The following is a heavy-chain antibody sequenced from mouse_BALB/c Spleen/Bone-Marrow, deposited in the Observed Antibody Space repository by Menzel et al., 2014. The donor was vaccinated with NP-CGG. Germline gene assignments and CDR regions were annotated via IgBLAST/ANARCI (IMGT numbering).Heavy chain of an antibody. Sequence: VQLQQSGAEFVMPGASVKMSCKASGYTFTDKWMHWVKQRPGQGLEWIRAIDTSDSYINYNQKFKGKASLTVDASSSTAYMHLSCLTSDDSAVYYCARGGHDFSLDYWGQGTSVIVSS. CDR3: ARGGHDFSLDY. D-gene: IGHD2-4*01. J-gene: IGHJ4*01. V-gene: IGHV1-69*01. CDR2: IDTSDSYI. CDR1: GYTFTDKW.